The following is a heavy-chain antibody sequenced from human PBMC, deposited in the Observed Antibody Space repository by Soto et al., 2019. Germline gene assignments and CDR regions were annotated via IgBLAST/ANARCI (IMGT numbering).Heavy chain of an antibody. CDR3: ARDYDYALDY. J-gene: IGHJ4*02. Sequence: GESLKISCKGSGYSFSSYWIGWVRQMPGKGLEWMGFIYPGDSETRYSPSFQGQVTISVDKSISTAYLQWSSLKASDTAIYYCARDYDYALDYWGQGTLVTVSS. CDR2: IYPGDSET. D-gene: IGHD3-16*01. CDR1: GYSFSSYW. V-gene: IGHV5-51*01.